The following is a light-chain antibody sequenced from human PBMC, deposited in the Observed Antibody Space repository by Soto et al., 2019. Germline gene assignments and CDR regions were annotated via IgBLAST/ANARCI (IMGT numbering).Light chain of an antibody. J-gene: IGLJ2*01. CDR3: GSYTSSNTVV. CDR1: SSDVGGYNH. V-gene: IGLV2-14*01. Sequence: QSALTQPASVSASPGQSITISCTGTSSDVGGYNHVSWYQQHPGKVPKVMIFDFSNRPSGVSNRFSGYKSGNTASLTISGLQAEDEADYYCGSYTSSNTVVFGGGTKLTVL. CDR2: DFS.